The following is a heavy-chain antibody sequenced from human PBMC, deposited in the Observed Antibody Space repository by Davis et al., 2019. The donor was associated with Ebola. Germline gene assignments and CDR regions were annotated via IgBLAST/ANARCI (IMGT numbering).Heavy chain of an antibody. J-gene: IGHJ6*04. CDR2: IWYDRRNQ. V-gene: IGHV3-33*01. Sequence: GESLKISCAASGFTLSSYGLHWVRQPPGKGLEWVAVIWYDRRNQYYADSVKGRFTISRDNSKNTLYLQMNSLRAEDTAVYYCARDTYYYYNTMDVWGKGTTVTVSS. CDR3: ARDTYYYYNTMDV. CDR1: GFTLSSYG.